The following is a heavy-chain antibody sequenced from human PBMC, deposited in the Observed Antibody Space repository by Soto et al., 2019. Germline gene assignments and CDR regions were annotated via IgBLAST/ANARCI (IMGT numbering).Heavy chain of an antibody. CDR1: GFTFSTYE. CDR2: ISVSGNII. V-gene: IGHV3-48*03. Sequence: PGWSLILSCAASGFTFSTYEFNWVRQAPGRGLEWILYISVSGNIIKYADSVKGRFTISRDNAENSLHLQMSSLRVDDTAVYFCVREIMRASAAAYLDQWGQGTQVTV. CDR3: VREIMRASAAAYLDQ. D-gene: IGHD6-13*01. J-gene: IGHJ4*02.